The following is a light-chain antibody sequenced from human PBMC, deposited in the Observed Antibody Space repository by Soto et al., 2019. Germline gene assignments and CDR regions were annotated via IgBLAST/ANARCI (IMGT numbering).Light chain of an antibody. Sequence: HSVLTQAASVSGFPGQSIAISCTGTSSDVGAFNYVSWYQQHPGKAPKFMIFDVSSRPSGVSDRFSGSKSGNTASLTISGLQTEDEADYYCASYTTSSTYVFGTGTKVTVL. J-gene: IGLJ1*01. V-gene: IGLV2-14*03. CDR3: ASYTTSSTYV. CDR2: DVS. CDR1: SSDVGAFNY.